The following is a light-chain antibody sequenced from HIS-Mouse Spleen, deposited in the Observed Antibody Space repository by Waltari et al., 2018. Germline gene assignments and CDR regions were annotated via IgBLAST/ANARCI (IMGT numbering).Light chain of an antibody. J-gene: IGLJ2*01. CDR3: YSTDSSGNHRV. CDR1: ELPKHH. CDR2: EDS. Sequence: YHLTQPPSVPVSPGHTAWITCPGYELPKHHAYRYQQKSVPAPVLVIYEDSKRPSGLPERFSGSSSGTMATLTISGAQVEDEADYYCYSTDSSGNHRVFGGGTKLTVL. V-gene: IGLV3-10*01.